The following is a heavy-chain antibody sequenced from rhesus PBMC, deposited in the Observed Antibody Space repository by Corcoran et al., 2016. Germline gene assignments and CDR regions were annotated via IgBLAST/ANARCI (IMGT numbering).Heavy chain of an antibody. Sequence: QVQLQESGPGLVKPSETLSLTCAVSGGSISSSNCWSWIRQSPGMGLELIGYIYGGSGNTSNNPSRKSRVTISTDTSKNQFSLKLSSVTAADTAVYYCARKTRIAAAGGHFDYWGQGVLVTVSS. CDR1: GGSISSSNC. CDR3: ARKTRIAAAGGHFDY. J-gene: IGHJ4*01. CDR2: IYGGSGNT. D-gene: IGHD6-31*01. V-gene: IGHV4S7*01.